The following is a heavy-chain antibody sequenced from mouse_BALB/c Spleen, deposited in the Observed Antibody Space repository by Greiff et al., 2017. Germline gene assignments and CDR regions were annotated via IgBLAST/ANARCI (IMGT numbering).Heavy chain of an antibody. CDR1: GYSITSDYA. CDR3: AAFGFAY. J-gene: IGHJ3*01. CDR2: ISYSGST. V-gene: IGHV3-2*02. Sequence: EVKLMESGPGLVKPSQSLSLTCTVTGYSITSDYAWNWIRQFPGNTLEWMGYISYSGSTSYNPSLKSRISITRDTSKNQFFLQLNSVTTEDTATYYCAAFGFAYWGQGTLVTVSA.